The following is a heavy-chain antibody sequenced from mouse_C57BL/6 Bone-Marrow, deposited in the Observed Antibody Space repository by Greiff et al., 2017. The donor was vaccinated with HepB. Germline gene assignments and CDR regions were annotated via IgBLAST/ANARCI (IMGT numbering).Heavy chain of an antibody. Sequence: VQLQQSGAELVMPGASVKLSCKASGYTFTSYWMHWVKQRPGQGLEWIGEIDPSDSYTNYKQKFKGKSTLTVDKSSSTAYMQLSSLTSEDSAVYYCARLTTVVAHYYAMDYWGQGTSVTVSS. CDR1: GYTFTSYW. D-gene: IGHD1-1*01. J-gene: IGHJ4*01. CDR3: ARLTTVVAHYYAMDY. CDR2: IDPSDSYT. V-gene: IGHV1-69*01.